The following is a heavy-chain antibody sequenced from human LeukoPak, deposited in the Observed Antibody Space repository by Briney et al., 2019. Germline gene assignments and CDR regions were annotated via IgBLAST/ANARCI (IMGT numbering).Heavy chain of an antibody. CDR3: ARALSGDFWSGYYRDYYYYYMDV. D-gene: IGHD3-3*01. CDR1: GGSISSGDYY. Sequence: SQTLSLTCTVSGGSISSGDYYWSWIRQPPGKGLEWIGYIDYSGSTYYNPSLKSRVTISVDTSKNQFSLKLSSVTAADTAVYYCARALSGDFWSGYYRDYYYYYMDVWGKGTTVTVSS. V-gene: IGHV4-30-4*08. J-gene: IGHJ6*03. CDR2: IDYSGST.